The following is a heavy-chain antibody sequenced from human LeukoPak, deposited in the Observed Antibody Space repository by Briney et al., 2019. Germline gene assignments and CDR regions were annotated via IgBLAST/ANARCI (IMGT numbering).Heavy chain of an antibody. V-gene: IGHV4-4*07. D-gene: IGHD3-22*01. CDR3: ARSTYYYDSSGYLFDYYYMDV. Sequence: SETLSLTCTVSGGSISSYYWSWIRQPAGKGLEWIGRIYTSGSTNYNPSLKSRVTMSVDTSKNQFSLKLSSVTAADTAVYYCARSTYYYDSSGYLFDYYYMDVWGKGTTVTISS. CDR1: GGSISSYY. CDR2: IYTSGST. J-gene: IGHJ6*03.